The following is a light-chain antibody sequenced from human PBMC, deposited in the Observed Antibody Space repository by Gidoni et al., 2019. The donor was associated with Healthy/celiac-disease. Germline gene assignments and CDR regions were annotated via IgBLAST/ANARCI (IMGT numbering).Light chain of an antibody. Sequence: DIQMTQSPSSLSASVGDRVTITCRASQSISSYVKWYQQKTGKAPKLLIYAASSLQSGVPSRFSGSGSGTDFTLTISSLQPEDFATYYCQQSYSAWTFGQGTKVEIK. J-gene: IGKJ1*01. V-gene: IGKV1-39*01. CDR3: QQSYSAWT. CDR1: QSISSY. CDR2: AAS.